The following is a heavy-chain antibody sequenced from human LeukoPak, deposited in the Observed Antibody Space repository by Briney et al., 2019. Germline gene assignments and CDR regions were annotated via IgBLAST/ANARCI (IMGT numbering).Heavy chain of an antibody. Sequence: VASVKVSCKASGGTFSSYTISWVRQAPGQGLEWMGRIIPILGMANYAQKFQGRVTITADKSTSTAYMELSSLRSEDTAVYYRARDHHWGWKGIWGQGQWSPSLQ. CDR3: ARDHHWGWKGI. J-gene: IGHJ3*02. V-gene: IGHV1-69*04. CDR1: GGTFSSYT. D-gene: IGHD3-16*01. CDR2: IIPILGMA.